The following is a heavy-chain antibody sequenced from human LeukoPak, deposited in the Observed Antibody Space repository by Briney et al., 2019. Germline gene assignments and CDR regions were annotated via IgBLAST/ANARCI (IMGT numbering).Heavy chain of an antibody. CDR1: GYTFTGYH. D-gene: IGHD6-13*01. CDR3: ARDQGSLTRSWYTGY. J-gene: IGHJ4*02. V-gene: IGHV1-2*06. CDR2: INPYSGDT. Sequence: ASVKVSCKASGYTFTGYHIHWVRQAPGQGLEWMGRINPYSGDTNFAQKFQGRVTMIRDTSITTAYMDLSSLTPDDTAVYFCARDQGSLTRSWYTGYWGQGTQVTVSS.